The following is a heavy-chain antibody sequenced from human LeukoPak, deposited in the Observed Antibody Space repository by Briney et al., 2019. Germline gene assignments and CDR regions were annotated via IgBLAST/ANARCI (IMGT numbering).Heavy chain of an antibody. CDR2: IYYSGST. Sequence: SETLSLTCTVSGGSISSYYWSWIRQPPGKGLGWIGYIYYSGSTNYNPSLKSRVTISVDTSKNQFSLKLSSVTAADTAVYYCARTRMDAFDIWGQGTMVTVSS. CDR3: ARTRMDAFDI. D-gene: IGHD3-22*01. V-gene: IGHV4-59*08. J-gene: IGHJ3*02. CDR1: GGSISSYY.